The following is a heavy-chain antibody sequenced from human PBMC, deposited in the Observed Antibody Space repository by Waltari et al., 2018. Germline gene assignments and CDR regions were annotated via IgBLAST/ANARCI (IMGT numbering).Heavy chain of an antibody. D-gene: IGHD5-12*01. CDR2: INSDGSST. J-gene: IGHJ3*02. V-gene: IGHV3-74*01. Sequence: EVQLVESGGNLVQPGESLRLSCAASGFTFSRFWMHWVRQAPGKGLVWVSRINSDGSSTSYADSVKGRFTISRDNAKNTLYLQMNSLRAEDTAMYYCAREEGDGYNHDAFDIWGQGTMVTVSS. CDR3: AREEGDGYNHDAFDI. CDR1: GFTFSRFW.